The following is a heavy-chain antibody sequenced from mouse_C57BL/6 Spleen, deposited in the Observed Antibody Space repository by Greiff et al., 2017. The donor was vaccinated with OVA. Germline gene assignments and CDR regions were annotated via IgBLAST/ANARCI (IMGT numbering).Heavy chain of an antibody. CDR1: GYTFTSYW. D-gene: IGHD4-1*01. CDR2: IYPSDGET. Sequence: VQLQQPGAELVKPGASVKMSCKASGYTFTSYWMNWVKQRPGQGLEWIGDIYPSDGETNYNQKFKDKATLTVDKSSSTAYMQLSSLTSEDSAVDYCATNWDAGYFDDWGTGTTVTVSS. J-gene: IGHJ1*03. V-gene: IGHV1-61*01. CDR3: ATNWDAGYFDD.